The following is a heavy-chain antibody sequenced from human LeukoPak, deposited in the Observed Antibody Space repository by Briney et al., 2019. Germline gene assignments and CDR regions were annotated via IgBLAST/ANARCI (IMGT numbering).Heavy chain of an antibody. CDR3: ARGPNYYDSSGYYYPFDY. CDR1: GFTFSIYY. J-gene: IGHJ4*02. V-gene: IGHV3-33*01. D-gene: IGHD3-22*01. CDR2: IWYDGSNK. Sequence: GGSLRLSCAASGFTFSIYYMHWVRQAPGKGLEWVAVIWYDGSNKYFADSVKGRFTISRDNSKNTLYLQMNSLRAEDTAVYYCARGPNYYDSSGYYYPFDYWGQGTLVTVSS.